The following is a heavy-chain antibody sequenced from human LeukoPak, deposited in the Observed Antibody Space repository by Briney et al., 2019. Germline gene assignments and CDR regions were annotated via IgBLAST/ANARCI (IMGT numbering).Heavy chain of an antibody. Sequence: GGSLRLSCAASGFTFRDFSMHWVRQAPGKRLEWVAVISYDGSNKYYADSVKGRFTISRDNSKNTLYLQMNSLRAEDTAVYYCARYSSSWYYFDYWGQGTLVTVSS. V-gene: IGHV3-30-3*01. CDR1: GFTFRDFS. CDR3: ARYSSSWYYFDY. J-gene: IGHJ4*02. CDR2: ISYDGSNK. D-gene: IGHD6-13*01.